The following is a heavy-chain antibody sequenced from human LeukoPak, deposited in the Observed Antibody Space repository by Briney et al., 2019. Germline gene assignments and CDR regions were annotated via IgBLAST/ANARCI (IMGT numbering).Heavy chain of an antibody. CDR1: GGTFSSYA. CDR3: AKEPYDSSGYEFDY. CDR2: IIPILGIA. Sequence: SVKVSCKASGGTFSSYAISWVRQAPGQGLEWMGRIIPILGIANYAQKFQGRVTITADKSTSTACMELSSLRSEDTAVYYCAKEPYDSSGYEFDYWGQGTLVTVSS. V-gene: IGHV1-69*04. J-gene: IGHJ4*02. D-gene: IGHD3-22*01.